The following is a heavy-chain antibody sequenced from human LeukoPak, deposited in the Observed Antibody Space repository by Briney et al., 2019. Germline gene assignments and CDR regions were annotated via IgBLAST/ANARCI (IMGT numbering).Heavy chain of an antibody. Sequence: GGSLRLSCAASGFTFSNAWMSWVRQAPGKGLEWVGRIKSKTDGGTTDYAAPVKGRFTISRDDSKNTLYLQMNSLKTEDTAVYYCTTDLLTDITMVRGVIIYEAYAFDIWGQGTMVTVSS. CDR1: GFTFSNAW. J-gene: IGHJ3*02. CDR3: TTDLLTDITMVRGVIIYEAYAFDI. D-gene: IGHD3-10*01. CDR2: IKSKTDGGTT. V-gene: IGHV3-15*01.